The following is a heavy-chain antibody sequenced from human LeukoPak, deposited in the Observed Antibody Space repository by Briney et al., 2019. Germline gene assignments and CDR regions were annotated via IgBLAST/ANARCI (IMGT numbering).Heavy chain of an antibody. J-gene: IGHJ6*02. Sequence: GASVKVSCKASGGTFSSYAISWVRQAPGQGLEWMGGIIPIFGTANYAQKFQGRVTIIADESTSTAYMELSSLRSEDTAVYYCARDRRGYCSSTSCYQMDVWGQGTTVTVSS. V-gene: IGHV1-69*13. CDR2: IIPIFGTA. CDR1: GGTFSSYA. CDR3: ARDRRGYCSSTSCYQMDV. D-gene: IGHD2-2*01.